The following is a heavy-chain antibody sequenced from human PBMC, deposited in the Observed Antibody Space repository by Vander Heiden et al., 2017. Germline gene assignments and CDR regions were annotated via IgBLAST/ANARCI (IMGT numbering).Heavy chain of an antibody. J-gene: IGHJ4*02. V-gene: IGHV3-21*01. CDR2: ISSSSSYI. D-gene: IGHD3-22*01. Sequence: EVQLVESGGGLAKPGGSLRLSCAASGFTLSSYSMNWVRQAPGKGLEWVSSISSSSSYIYYADSVKGRFTISRDNAKNSLYLQMNSLRAEDTAVYYCARGEYYYDSSGLDYWGQGTLVTVSS. CDR1: GFTLSSYS. CDR3: ARGEYYYDSSGLDY.